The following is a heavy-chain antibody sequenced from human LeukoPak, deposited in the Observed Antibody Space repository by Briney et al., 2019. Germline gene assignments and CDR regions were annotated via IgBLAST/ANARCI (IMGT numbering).Heavy chain of an antibody. D-gene: IGHD6-19*01. Sequence: KPGGSLRLSCAASGFTFSTYWMSWVRQAPGKGLEWVANIKQDGSEKYYVDSVKGRFTISRDNAKNSLYLQMNSLRAEDTAVYYCARKAGYSSGWYYFDYWGQGTLVTVSS. V-gene: IGHV3-7*01. CDR3: ARKAGYSSGWYYFDY. J-gene: IGHJ4*02. CDR1: GFTFSTYW. CDR2: IKQDGSEK.